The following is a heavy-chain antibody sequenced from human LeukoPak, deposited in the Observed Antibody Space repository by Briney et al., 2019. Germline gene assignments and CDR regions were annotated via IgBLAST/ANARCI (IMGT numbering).Heavy chain of an antibody. D-gene: IGHD3-16*01. V-gene: IGHV3-74*01. J-gene: IGHJ4*02. Sequence: GGSLRLSCAASGFTFTRYWMHWVRQVPGKGLVWVSRVNPDGSSVTYGDSVKGRFTSSRDNAKNTLYLQMHSLRAEDMAVYYCARGGSYGDYWGQGILVTVSS. CDR1: GFTFTRYW. CDR2: VNPDGSSV. CDR3: ARGGSYGDY.